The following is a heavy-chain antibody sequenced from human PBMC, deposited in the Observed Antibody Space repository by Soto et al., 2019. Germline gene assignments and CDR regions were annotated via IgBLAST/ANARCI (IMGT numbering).Heavy chain of an antibody. CDR3: AKPPLPNVVPDY. Sequence: LRLSCAASGFTFSSYAMSWVRQAPGKGLEWVSAISGSGGSTYYADSVKGRFTISRDNSKNTLYLQMNSLRAEDTAVYYCAKPPLPNVVPDYCGQGPLVTVSS. J-gene: IGHJ4*02. CDR2: ISGSGGST. CDR1: GFTFSSYA. D-gene: IGHD2-15*01. V-gene: IGHV3-23*01.